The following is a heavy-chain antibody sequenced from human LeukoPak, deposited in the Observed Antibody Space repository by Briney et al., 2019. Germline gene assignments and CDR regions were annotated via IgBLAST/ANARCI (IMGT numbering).Heavy chain of an antibody. D-gene: IGHD6-6*01. CDR2: IHYTGTT. J-gene: IGHJ6*02. CDR3: ARRGAARRYDGMDV. V-gene: IGHV4-59*12. Sequence: SETLSLTCTVSGGFISSYYWYRIRQPPGKGLEWIGDIHYTGTTNYNPSLKSRVIISVDTSKSQFSLKLSSVTAADTAVYYCARRGAARRYDGMDVWGQGTMVTVSS. CDR1: GGFISSYY.